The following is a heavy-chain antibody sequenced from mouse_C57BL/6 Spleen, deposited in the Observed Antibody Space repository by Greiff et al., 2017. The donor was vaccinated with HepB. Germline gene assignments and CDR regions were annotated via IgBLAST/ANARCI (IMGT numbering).Heavy chain of an antibody. CDR2: IYPRSGNT. CDR1: GYTFTSYG. V-gene: IGHV1-81*01. CDR3: ARWYYGSSYYFDY. D-gene: IGHD1-1*01. Sequence: QLQQSGAELARPGASVKLSCKASGYTFTSYGISWVKQRTGQGLEWIGEIYPRSGNTYYNEKFKGKATLTAEKSSSTAYMELRSLTSEDSAVYFCARWYYGSSYYFDYWGQGTTLTVSS. J-gene: IGHJ2*01.